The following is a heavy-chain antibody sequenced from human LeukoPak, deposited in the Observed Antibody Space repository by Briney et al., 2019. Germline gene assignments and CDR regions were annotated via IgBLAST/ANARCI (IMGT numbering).Heavy chain of an antibody. V-gene: IGHV3-30*04. D-gene: IGHD3-22*01. Sequence: GGSLRLSCAASGFTFSSYAMHWVRRAPGKGLEWVAVISYDGSNKYYADSVKGRFTISRDNSKNTLYLQMNSLRAEDTAVYYCARDRLITYYYDSSGYYPGYWGQGTLVTVSS. J-gene: IGHJ4*02. CDR3: ARDRLITYYYDSSGYYPGY. CDR2: ISYDGSNK. CDR1: GFTFSSYA.